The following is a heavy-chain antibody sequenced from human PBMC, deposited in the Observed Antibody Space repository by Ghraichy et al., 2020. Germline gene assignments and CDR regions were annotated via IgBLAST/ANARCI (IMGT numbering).Heavy chain of an antibody. V-gene: IGHV3-7*01. J-gene: IGHJ4*02. D-gene: IGHD2-21*02. CDR2: IKYDGSAE. CDR1: GFAYSSYW. CDR3: ARGWGRFDY. Sequence: LTCAASGFAYSSYWMNWVRQAPGKGLEWVAYIKYDGSAEYYVDSVKGRFAISRDNTKNSLFLQMNSLRAEDTAVYYCARGWGRFDYWGQGTLVTVSS.